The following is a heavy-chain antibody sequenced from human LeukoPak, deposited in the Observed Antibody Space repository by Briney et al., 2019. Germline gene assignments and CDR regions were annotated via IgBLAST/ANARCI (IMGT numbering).Heavy chain of an antibody. CDR1: GGTFSSYA. Sequence: PRASVKVSCKASGGTFSSYAISWVRQAPGQGLEWMGWISAYNGNTNYAQKLQGRVTMTTDTSTSTAYMELRSLRSDDTAVYYCARDLDSSGWYSHYYMDVWGKGTTVTVSS. D-gene: IGHD6-19*01. CDR2: ISAYNGNT. V-gene: IGHV1-18*01. CDR3: ARDLDSSGWYSHYYMDV. J-gene: IGHJ6*03.